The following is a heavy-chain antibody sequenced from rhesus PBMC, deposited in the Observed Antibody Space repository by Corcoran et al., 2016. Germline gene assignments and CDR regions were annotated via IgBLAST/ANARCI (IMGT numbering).Heavy chain of an antibody. CDR1: GYSISSGYD. Sequence: QVQLQESGPGVVKPSETLSLTCAVSGYSISSGYDWSWLRQPPGKGLEWIGYIYGSSGSTNYNPSLKNRVTISKDTSKNQFALKLSSVTAADTAVYYCARETLYGTSYLFDYWGQGVLVTVSS. J-gene: IGHJ4*01. CDR3: ARETLYGTSYLFDY. CDR2: IYGSSGST. D-gene: IGHD4-29*01. V-gene: IGHV4-76*01.